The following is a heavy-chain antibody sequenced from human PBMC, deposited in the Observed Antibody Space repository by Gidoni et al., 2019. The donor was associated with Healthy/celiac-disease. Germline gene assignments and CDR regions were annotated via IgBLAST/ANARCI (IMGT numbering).Heavy chain of an antibody. V-gene: IGHV3-30*18. CDR1: GVTFSSYG. J-gene: IGHJ4*02. Sequence: QVQRVESGGGVVKPGRALRLSCAAAGVTFSSYGRRGVRQAPGKGLEWVAVISYAGSNKYYADSVKGRFTISRDNSKNTLYLQMNSLRAEDTAVYYCAKDLDRPLYYGDSGTGLFDYWGQGTLVTVSS. CDR2: ISYAGSNK. D-gene: IGHD4-17*01. CDR3: AKDLDRPLYYGDSGTGLFDY.